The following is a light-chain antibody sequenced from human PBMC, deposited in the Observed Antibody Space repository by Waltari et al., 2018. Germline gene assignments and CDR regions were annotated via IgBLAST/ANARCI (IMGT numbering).Light chain of an antibody. Sequence: ETLLTQSPGTLSLSPGQRATLSCRSSQNVHSNFLAWYQQKPGQAPRLLIFGISNRATGIPDRFSGSGSGTDFTRTISRLEPEDSAVYYCQQYGSFPTFGQGTRVGSK. CDR2: GIS. V-gene: IGKV3-20*01. CDR3: QQYGSFPT. CDR1: QNVHSNF. J-gene: IGKJ5*01.